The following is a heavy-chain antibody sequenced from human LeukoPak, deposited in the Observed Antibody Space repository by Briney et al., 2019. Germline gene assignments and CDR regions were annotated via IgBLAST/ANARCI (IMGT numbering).Heavy chain of an antibody. Sequence: ASVKVSCKASGYTFTGYYMHWVRQAPGQGLEWKGRINPNSGGTNYAQKFQGRVTMTRDTSISTAYMELSRLRSDDTAVYYCARMYSAMVTPYWGQGTLVTVSS. CDR3: ARMYSAMVTPY. CDR1: GYTFTGYY. J-gene: IGHJ4*02. V-gene: IGHV1-2*06. D-gene: IGHD5-18*01. CDR2: INPNSGGT.